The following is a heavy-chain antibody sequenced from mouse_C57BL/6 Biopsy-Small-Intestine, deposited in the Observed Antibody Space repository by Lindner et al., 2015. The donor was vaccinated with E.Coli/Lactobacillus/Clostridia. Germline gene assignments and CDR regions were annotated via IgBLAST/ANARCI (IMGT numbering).Heavy chain of an antibody. CDR1: GNTFTNYW. CDR3: VRWVYDL. Sequence: VQLQESGAEMVRPGASVKLSCKASGNTFTNYWMHWVKQRPGQGLEWVGKIDPSDSETHYNQKFKDKATLTVDKSSSTAYMHLNSLTSEDSAVYYCVRWVYDLWGQGTTLTVSS. D-gene: IGHD2-3*01. J-gene: IGHJ2*01. CDR2: IDPSDSET. V-gene: IGHV1-52*01.